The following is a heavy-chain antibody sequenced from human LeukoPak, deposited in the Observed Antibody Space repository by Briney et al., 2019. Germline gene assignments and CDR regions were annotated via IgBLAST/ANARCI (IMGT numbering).Heavy chain of an antibody. V-gene: IGHV4-61*02. CDR2: ICASGST. Sequence: PSETLSLTCPVSGDSIGSGTFCWNWVRQPAGTGLEWIGRICASGSTDYNPSLKSRVTISVDTSKNQFSLKLSSVTAADTAVYYCARVKPLVTYPYDPWGQGTLVTVSS. D-gene: IGHD2-21*02. CDR3: ARVKPLVTYPYDP. J-gene: IGHJ5*02. CDR1: GDSIGSGTFC.